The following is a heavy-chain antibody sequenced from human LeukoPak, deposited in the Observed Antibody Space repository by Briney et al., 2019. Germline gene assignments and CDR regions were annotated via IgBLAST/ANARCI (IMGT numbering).Heavy chain of an antibody. CDR2: MKQDGSEI. Sequence: GGSLRLSCAASGFTFSSYWMTWVRQAPVKGLEWVAYMKQDGSEIYYVDSVKGRFTISRDNANNSLYLQMNSLRAEDTALYYCTRGVYQFDYWGQGTLVTVSS. CDR1: GFTFSSYW. V-gene: IGHV3-7*01. D-gene: IGHD3-16*02. CDR3: TRGVYQFDY. J-gene: IGHJ4*02.